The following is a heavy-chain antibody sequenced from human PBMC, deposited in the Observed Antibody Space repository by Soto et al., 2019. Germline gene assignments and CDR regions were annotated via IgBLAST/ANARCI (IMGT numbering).Heavy chain of an antibody. Sequence: GASVKVSCKASGYTFTSYYMHWVRQAPGQGLEWMGIINPSGGSTSYAQKFQGRVTMTRDTSTSTVYMELSSLRSEDTAVYYCARDLVWYCSGGSCYSAPYYYYGMDVWGQGTTVTVSS. D-gene: IGHD2-15*01. CDR3: ARDLVWYCSGGSCYSAPYYYYGMDV. CDR2: INPSGGST. J-gene: IGHJ6*02. CDR1: GYTFTSYY. V-gene: IGHV1-46*01.